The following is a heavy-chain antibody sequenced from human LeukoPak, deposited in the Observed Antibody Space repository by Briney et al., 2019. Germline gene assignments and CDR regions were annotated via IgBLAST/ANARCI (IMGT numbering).Heavy chain of an antibody. Sequence: GSLRLSCAASGFTYSNYAMTWIRQPPGKGLEWIGYIYYSGSTNYNPSLKSRVTISVDTSKNQFSLKLSSVTAADTAVYYCARDYYDSSGYYYGDAFDIWGQGTMVTVSS. D-gene: IGHD3-22*01. CDR2: IYYSGST. CDR1: GFTYSNYA. CDR3: ARDYYDSSGYYYGDAFDI. V-gene: IGHV4-59*01. J-gene: IGHJ3*02.